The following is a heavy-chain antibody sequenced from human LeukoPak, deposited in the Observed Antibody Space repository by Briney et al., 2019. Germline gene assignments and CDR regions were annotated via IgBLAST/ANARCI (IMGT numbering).Heavy chain of an antibody. V-gene: IGHV1-69*13. CDR3: ARVLTYYYDSSGYPFDY. CDR1: GGTFSSYA. CDR2: IIPIFGAA. D-gene: IGHD3-22*01. J-gene: IGHJ4*02. Sequence: GASVKVSCKASGGTFSSYAISWVRQAPGQGLEWMGGIIPIFGAANYAQKFQGRVTITADESTSTAYMELSSLRSEDTAVYYCARVLTYYYDSSGYPFDYWGQGTLVTASS.